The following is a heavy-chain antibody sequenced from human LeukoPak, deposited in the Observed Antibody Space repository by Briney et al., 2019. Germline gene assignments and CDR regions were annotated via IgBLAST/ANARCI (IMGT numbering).Heavy chain of an antibody. J-gene: IGHJ6*02. D-gene: IGHD6-19*01. CDR2: IYYSGST. Sequence: PSETLSLTRTVSGGSISSGDYYWSWIRQPPGKGLEWIGYIYYSGSTYYNPSLKSRVTISVDTSKNQFSLKLSSVTAADTAVYYCARQWHWRYYYYGMDVWGQGTTVTVSS. CDR3: ARQWHWRYYYYGMDV. CDR1: GGSISSGDYY. V-gene: IGHV4-30-4*01.